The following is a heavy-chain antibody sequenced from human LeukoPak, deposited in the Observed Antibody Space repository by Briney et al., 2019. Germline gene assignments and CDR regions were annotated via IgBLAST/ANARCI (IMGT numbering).Heavy chain of an antibody. CDR3: AREYYYDSSGYYHFDY. V-gene: IGHV3-21*01. D-gene: IGHD3-22*01. Sequence: PGGSLRLSCAASGFTFSSYSMNWVRQAPGKGLEWVSSISSSSSYIYYADSVKGRFTISRDNAKNSLYLQMNSLRAEDTAVYYCAREYYYDSSGYYHFDYWGQGTLVTVSS. CDR1: GFTFSSYS. CDR2: ISSSSSYI. J-gene: IGHJ4*02.